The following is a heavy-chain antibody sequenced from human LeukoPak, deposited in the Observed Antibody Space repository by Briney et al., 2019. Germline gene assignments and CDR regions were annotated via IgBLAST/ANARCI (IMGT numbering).Heavy chain of an antibody. J-gene: IGHJ4*02. CDR1: GFTFSSYS. Sequence: GGSLRLSCAASGFTFSSYSMNWVRQAPGKGLEWVSSISSSSSYIYYADSVKGRFTISRDNAKNSLYPQMNSLRAEDTAVYYCARGSTALCDYWGQGTLVTVSS. D-gene: IGHD4-17*01. V-gene: IGHV3-21*01. CDR2: ISSSSSYI. CDR3: ARGSTALCDY.